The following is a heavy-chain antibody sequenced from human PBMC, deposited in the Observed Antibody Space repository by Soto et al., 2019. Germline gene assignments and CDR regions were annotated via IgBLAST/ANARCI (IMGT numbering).Heavy chain of an antibody. CDR2: ISAYNGNT. D-gene: IGHD2-15*01. J-gene: IGHJ5*02. Sequence: GPSVKVSCKASGYTFTSYGISWVRQAPGQGLEWMGWISAYNGNTNYAQKLQGRVTMTTDTSTSTAYMELRSLRSDDTAVYYCARQYCSGGSCYTGWFDPWGQGTLVTVSS. V-gene: IGHV1-18*01. CDR3: ARQYCSGGSCYTGWFDP. CDR1: GYTFTSYG.